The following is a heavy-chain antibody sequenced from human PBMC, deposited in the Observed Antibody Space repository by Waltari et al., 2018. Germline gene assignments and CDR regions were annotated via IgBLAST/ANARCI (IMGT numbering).Heavy chain of an antibody. J-gene: IGHJ5*02. Sequence: QVQLVQSGAEVKKPGSSVKVSCKASGGTFSSYAISWVRQAPGQGLEWMGRIIPSFGTANYAQKFQGRVTITADKSTSTAYMELSSLRSEDTAVYYCASWGMVQGVEWFDPWGQGTLVTVSS. CDR2: IIPSFGTA. V-gene: IGHV1-69*13. CDR1: GGTFSSYA. CDR3: ASWGMVQGVEWFDP. D-gene: IGHD3-10*01.